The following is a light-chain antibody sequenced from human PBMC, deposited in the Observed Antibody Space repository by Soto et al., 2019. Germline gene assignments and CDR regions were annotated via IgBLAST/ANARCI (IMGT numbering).Light chain of an antibody. Sequence: QSVLTQPPSASGTPGQSVTMSCSGSSSNFGRHSVSWYQQLPGTAPRLLIYANNQRPSGVPDRFSGSKSGTSASLTISGLQSEDEGDYHCATWDDSVNGVIFGGGTQLTVL. J-gene: IGLJ2*01. CDR2: ANN. CDR3: ATWDDSVNGVI. CDR1: SSNFGRHS. V-gene: IGLV1-44*01.